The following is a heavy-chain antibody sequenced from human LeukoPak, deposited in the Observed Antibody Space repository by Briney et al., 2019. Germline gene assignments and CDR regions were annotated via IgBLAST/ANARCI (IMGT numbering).Heavy chain of an antibody. D-gene: IGHD3-9*01. CDR2: IYPNSGGT. V-gene: IGHV1-2*02. CDR1: GYTFTGYY. CDR3: ARDGASYNILTGYGIDY. Sequence: ASVKVSCKASGYTFTGYYMHWVRQAPGQGLEWVGWIYPNSGGTNYAQKFQGRVTMTRDTSISTAYMALSRLRADDTAVYSCARDGASYNILTGYGIDYWGQGTLVIVSS. J-gene: IGHJ4*02.